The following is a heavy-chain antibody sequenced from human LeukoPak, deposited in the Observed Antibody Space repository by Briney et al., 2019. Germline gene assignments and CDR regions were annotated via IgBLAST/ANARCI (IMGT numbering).Heavy chain of an antibody. CDR2: ISGSGGST. V-gene: IGHV3-23*01. CDR1: GFTFGSYA. J-gene: IGHJ4*02. CDR3: AKGDYVWGSYRYTSFDY. Sequence: GGSLRLSCAASGFTFGSYAMSWVRQAPGKGLEWVSAISGSGGSTYYADSVKGRFTISRDNSKNTLYLQMNSLRAEDTAVYYCAKGDYVWGSYRYTSFDYWGQGTLVTVSS. D-gene: IGHD3-16*02.